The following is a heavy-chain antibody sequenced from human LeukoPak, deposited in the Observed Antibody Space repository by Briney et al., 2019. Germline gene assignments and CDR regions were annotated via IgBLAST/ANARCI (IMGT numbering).Heavy chain of an antibody. D-gene: IGHD6-6*01. Sequence: GGSLRLSCAAPGLTFNSYPMSWVRQAPWERLQWVSGISDSGGNTYYADSVRGRFTISRDNSKNTLYLQMNSLRAEDTAVYYCARHRSSWLIDYWGQGTLVTVSS. CDR3: ARHRSSWLIDY. V-gene: IGHV3-23*01. J-gene: IGHJ4*02. CDR2: ISDSGGNT. CDR1: GLTFNSYP.